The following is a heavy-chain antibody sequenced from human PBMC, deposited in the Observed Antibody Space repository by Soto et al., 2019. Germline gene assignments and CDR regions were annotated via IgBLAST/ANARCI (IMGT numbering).Heavy chain of an antibody. CDR3: AKDPRDGYNYGGEYFQH. CDR1: GFTFSSYG. V-gene: IGHV3-30*18. J-gene: IGHJ1*01. CDR2: ISYDGSNK. Sequence: GGSLRLSCAASGFTFSSYGMHWVRQAPGKGLEWVAVISYDGSNKYYADSVKGRFTISRDNSKNTLYLQMNSLRAEDTAVYYCAKDPRDGYNYGGEYFQHWGQGTLVTVSS. D-gene: IGHD5-12*01.